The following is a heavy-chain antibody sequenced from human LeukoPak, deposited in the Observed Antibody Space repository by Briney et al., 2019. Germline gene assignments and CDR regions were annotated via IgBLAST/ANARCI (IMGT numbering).Heavy chain of an antibody. CDR2: IYSTGST. Sequence: SETLSLTCTVSGSSISSYYWSWIRQPAGKGLEWIGRIYSTGSTNYNPSLKSRVTMSVDTSKNQFSLRLRSVTAADTAVYYCARQIASAGTAGFDFWGQGALVTVSS. CDR3: ARQIASAGTAGFDF. J-gene: IGHJ4*02. D-gene: IGHD6-13*01. CDR1: GSSISSYY. V-gene: IGHV4-4*07.